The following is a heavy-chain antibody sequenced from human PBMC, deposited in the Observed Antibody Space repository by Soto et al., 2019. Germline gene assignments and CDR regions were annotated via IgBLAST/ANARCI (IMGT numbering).Heavy chain of an antibody. J-gene: IGHJ6*02. CDR2: VHYSWGS. CDR1: GGSIGSYH. D-gene: IGHD3-10*01. V-gene: IGHV4-59*08. Sequence: QVQLQESGPGLVKPSETLSLSCTVSGGSIGSYHWSWIRQTPGKGLEWIGYVHYSWGSNYNPSLKSRVAISLDTSKSQFSLKLTSLTATDTAVYYCARQGFEALHGLVDVWGQGTTVTVSS. CDR3: ARQGFEALHGLVDV.